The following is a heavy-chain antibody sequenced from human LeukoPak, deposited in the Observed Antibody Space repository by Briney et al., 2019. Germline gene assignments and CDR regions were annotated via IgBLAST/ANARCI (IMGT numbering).Heavy chain of an antibody. D-gene: IGHD1-7*01. Sequence: GGSLRLSCTASGFTLGDYAMSWVRQAPGKGLEWVGFIRSKAYGGTTEYAASVKGRFTISRDDSKSIAYLQMNSLKTEDTAVYYCTRDPSVTGTFSSDFDYWGQGTLVTVSS. CDR3: TRDPSVTGTFSSDFDY. CDR1: GFTLGDYA. CDR2: IRSKAYGGTT. V-gene: IGHV3-49*04. J-gene: IGHJ4*02.